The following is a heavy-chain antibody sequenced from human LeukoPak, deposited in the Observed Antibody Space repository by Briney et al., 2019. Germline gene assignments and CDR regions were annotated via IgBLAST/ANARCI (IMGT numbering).Heavy chain of an antibody. J-gene: IGHJ4*02. CDR1: GGSISSYY. Sequence: SETLSLTCTVSGGSISSYYWSWIRQPPGKGLEWIGYIYYSGSTNYNPSLKSRVTISVDTSKNQFSLKLSSVTAADTAVYYCARITYYYDSSGYYPAYFDYWGQGTLVTVSS. V-gene: IGHV4-59*01. CDR3: ARITYYYDSSGYYPAYFDY. D-gene: IGHD3-22*01. CDR2: IYYSGST.